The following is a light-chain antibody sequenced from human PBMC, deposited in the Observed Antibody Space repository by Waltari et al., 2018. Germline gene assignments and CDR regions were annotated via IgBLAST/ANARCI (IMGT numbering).Light chain of an antibody. CDR3: SSYSSSSTLL. Sequence: QSALTQPASVSGSPGQSITISCTGTSRDVGGYYVSWHQQHPGKAPTLMIYDVTKRPSGVSNRFSGSKSGNTASLTISGLQAEDEADYYCSSYSSSSTLLFGGGTKLTVL. V-gene: IGLV2-14*03. J-gene: IGLJ2*01. CDR2: DVT. CDR1: SRDVGGYY.